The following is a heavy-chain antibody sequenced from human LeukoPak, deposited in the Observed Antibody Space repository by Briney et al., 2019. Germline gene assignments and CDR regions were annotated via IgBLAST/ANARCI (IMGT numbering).Heavy chain of an antibody. J-gene: IGHJ3*02. V-gene: IGHV1-2*02. CDR1: GYTLTGYY. CDR2: INPNSGGT. D-gene: IGHD4-17*01. Sequence: ASVKVSCKASGYTLTGYYMHWVRQAPGQGLEWMGWINPNSGGTNYAQKFQGRVTMTRDTSISTAYMALSRLRSDDTAVHYCARERTDTTVTNDAFDIWGQGAMVTVSS. CDR3: ARERTDTTVTNDAFDI.